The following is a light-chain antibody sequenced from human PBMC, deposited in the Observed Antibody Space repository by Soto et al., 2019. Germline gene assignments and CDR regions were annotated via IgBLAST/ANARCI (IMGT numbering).Light chain of an antibody. CDR1: SSDVGGYGY. Sequence: QSALTQPRSVSGSHGQSVTISCTGTSSDVGGYGYVSWYQQHPGKAPKLMIYDVYNRPSGVPDRFSGSKSGNTASLTISGLRAEDEAVYYCCSYAGSSTFYGFGTGTKLTVL. J-gene: IGLJ1*01. V-gene: IGLV2-11*01. CDR2: DVY. CDR3: CSYAGSSTFYG.